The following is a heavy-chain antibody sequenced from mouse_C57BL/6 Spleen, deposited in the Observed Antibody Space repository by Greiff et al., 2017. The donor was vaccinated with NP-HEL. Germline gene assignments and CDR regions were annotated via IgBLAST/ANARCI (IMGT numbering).Heavy chain of an antibody. CDR3: AKMVTTAYYFDY. CDR1: GYTFTDYY. CDR2: INPYNGGT. J-gene: IGHJ2*01. V-gene: IGHV1-19*01. Sequence: DVQLQESGPVLVKPGASVKMSCKASGYTFTDYYMNWVKQSHGKSLEWIGVINPYNGGTSYNQKFKGKATLTVDKSSSTAYMELNSLTSEDSAVYYCAKMVTTAYYFDYWGQGTTLTVSS. D-gene: IGHD2-2*01.